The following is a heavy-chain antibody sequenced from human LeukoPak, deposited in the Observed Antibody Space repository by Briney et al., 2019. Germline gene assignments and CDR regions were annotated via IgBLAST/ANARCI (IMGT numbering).Heavy chain of an antibody. J-gene: IGHJ4*02. CDR3: VKDLVVVTTSIDY. V-gene: IGHV3-64D*06. Sequence: PGGSLRLSCSASGFTFSSYAMHWVRQAPGKGLEYVSAISSNGGSTYYADSVKGRFTISRDNSKNTLYLQMSSLRAEDTAVYYCVKDLVVVTTSIDYWGQGTLVTVSS. D-gene: IGHD2-21*02. CDR2: ISSNGGST. CDR1: GFTFSSYA.